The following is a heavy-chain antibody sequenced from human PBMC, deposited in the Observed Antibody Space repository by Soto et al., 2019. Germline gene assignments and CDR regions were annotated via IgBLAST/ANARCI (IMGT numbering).Heavy chain of an antibody. D-gene: IGHD3-3*01. CDR2: IYYSGST. V-gene: IGHV4-39*07. CDR1: GGSISSSSYY. CDR3: ARGHPGVEVTAPYY. J-gene: IGHJ4*02. Sequence: SETLSLTCTVSGGSISSSSYYWGWIRQPPGKGLEWIGSIYYSGSTYYNPSLKSRVTISVDTSKNQFSLKLSSVTAEDTAVYYCARGHPGVEVTAPYYWGQGTLVTVSS.